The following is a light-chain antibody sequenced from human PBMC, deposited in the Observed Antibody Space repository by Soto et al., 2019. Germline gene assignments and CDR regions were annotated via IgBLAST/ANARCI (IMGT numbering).Light chain of an antibody. V-gene: IGKV1-12*01. J-gene: IGKJ1*01. CDR3: QQASSFPWT. Sequence: IQMTQSPSSVSASVGDRVTITCRASQSISNWLAWYQQKPGKAPNLLIYAASSLQSGVPSRFSGSRSGTDFTLTISSLQLEDFATYFCQQASSFPWTFGQGPKVEIK. CDR1: QSISNW. CDR2: AAS.